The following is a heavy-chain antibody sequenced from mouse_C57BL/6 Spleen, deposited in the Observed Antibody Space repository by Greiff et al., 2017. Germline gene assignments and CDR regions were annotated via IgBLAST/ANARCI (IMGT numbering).Heavy chain of an antibody. Sequence: QVQLQQSGAELVRPGASVTLSCKASGYTFTDYEMHWVKQTPVHGLEWIGAIDPETGGSAYNQKFKGKAILTADKSSSTAYMELRSLTSEDSAVYDCTRNYGSSYYFDDWGQGTTLTVSS. V-gene: IGHV1-15*01. J-gene: IGHJ2*01. CDR2: IDPETGGS. CDR3: TRNYGSSYYFDD. D-gene: IGHD1-1*01. CDR1: GYTFTDYE.